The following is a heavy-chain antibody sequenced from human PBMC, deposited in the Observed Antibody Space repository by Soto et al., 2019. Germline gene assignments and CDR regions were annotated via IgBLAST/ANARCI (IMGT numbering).Heavy chain of an antibody. V-gene: IGHV1-69*01. CDR2: IIPFFGTT. J-gene: IGHJ4*02. CDR3: ATLASPHSTGTSDSVASH. Sequence: QVQLVQSGHEVKRPASSVKVSCKASGGTFSGFAVSWVRQAPGQGLEWLGAIIPFFGTTFYAHKFQGRVTITTDESSNTVYLDLSSLTSEDTALSYCATLASPHSTGTSDSVASHWGQGTLVTVSS. CDR1: GGTFSGFA. D-gene: IGHD1-1*01.